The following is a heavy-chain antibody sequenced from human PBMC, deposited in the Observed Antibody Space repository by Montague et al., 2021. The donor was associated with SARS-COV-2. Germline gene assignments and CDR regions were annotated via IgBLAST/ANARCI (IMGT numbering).Heavy chain of an antibody. V-gene: IGHV4-59*08. CDR3: ARLRRPAGYSYWFGP. CDR1: GGSISSYY. Sequence: SETLSLTCTVSGGSISSYYWCWSWQPPGQGLERNGNSYYGGSTNYSSSSNVRVIMTVATSNNQFPLRLTSVTAADTAGYYCARLRRPAGYSYWFGPWGQGTLVTVSS. D-gene: IGHD5-24*01. CDR2: SYYGGST. J-gene: IGHJ5*02.